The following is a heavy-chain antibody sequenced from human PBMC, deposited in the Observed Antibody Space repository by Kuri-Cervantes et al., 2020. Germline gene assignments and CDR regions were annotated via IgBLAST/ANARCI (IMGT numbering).Heavy chain of an antibody. CDR1: GGSISSYY. V-gene: IGHV4-59*01. D-gene: IGHD6-13*01. CDR2: IYYSGST. CDR3: ARDSSWYIY. J-gene: IGHJ4*02. Sequence: GSLRLSCTVSGGSISSYYWSWIRQPPGKGLEWIGYIYYSGSTNYNPSLKSRVTISVDTSKNLFSLKLSSVTAADTAVYYCARDSSWYIYWGQGALVTVSS.